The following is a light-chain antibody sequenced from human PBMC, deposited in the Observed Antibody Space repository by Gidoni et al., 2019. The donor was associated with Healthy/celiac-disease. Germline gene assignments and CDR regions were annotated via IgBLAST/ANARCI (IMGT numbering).Light chain of an antibody. CDR1: QSVSSY. J-gene: IGKJ4*01. CDR3: QQRSNWPPLT. V-gene: IGKV3-11*01. Sequence: EIVLTQSPATLSLSPGERATLYCRASQSVSSYLAWYQQKPGQAPRLLIYDASNRATGIPARFSGSGSGTDFTLTISSLEPEDFAVYYCQQRSNWPPLTFXGXTKVEIK. CDR2: DAS.